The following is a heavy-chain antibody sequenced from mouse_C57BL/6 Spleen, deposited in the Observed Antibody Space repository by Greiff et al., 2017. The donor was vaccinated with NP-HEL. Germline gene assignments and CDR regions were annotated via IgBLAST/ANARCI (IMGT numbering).Heavy chain of an antibody. J-gene: IGHJ4*01. CDR2: IHPSDSDT. CDR3: AKDSSGYPYAMDY. CDR1: GYTFTSYW. Sequence: QVQLQQPGAELVKPGASVKVSCKASGYTFTSYWMHWVKQRPGQGLEWIGRIHPSDSDTNYNQKFKGKATLTVDKSSSTAYMQLSSLTSEDAAVYYCAKDSSGYPYAMDYWGQGTSVTVSS. V-gene: IGHV1-74*01. D-gene: IGHD3-2*02.